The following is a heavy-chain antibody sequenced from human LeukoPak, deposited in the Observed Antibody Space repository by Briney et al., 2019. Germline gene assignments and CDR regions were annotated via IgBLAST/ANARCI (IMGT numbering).Heavy chain of an antibody. CDR1: GFTFSSYE. Sequence: GGSLRLSCAASGFTFSSYEMNWVRQAPGKGLEWVSYISSSGSTIYYADSVKGRFTISRDNAKNSLYLQMNSLRAEDTAVYYCAKDANPRLPAANYYYMDVWGKGTTVTISS. CDR3: AKDANPRLPAANYYYMDV. CDR2: ISSSGSTI. J-gene: IGHJ6*03. V-gene: IGHV3-48*03. D-gene: IGHD2-2*01.